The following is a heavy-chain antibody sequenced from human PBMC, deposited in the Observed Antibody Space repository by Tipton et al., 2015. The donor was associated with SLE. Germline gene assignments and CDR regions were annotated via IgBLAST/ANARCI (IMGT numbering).Heavy chain of an antibody. CDR1: GASISSHY. D-gene: IGHD6-13*01. V-gene: IGHV4-59*11. Sequence: LRLSCTVSGASISSHYWSWIRQPPGKGLEWIGYMYYTGSAHYSPSLRNRVTMSLDTSKNQFSLKLSSVTAADTAVYYCARGWYSRNWEWWFDPWGQGTLVTVSS. CDR3: ARGWYSRNWEWWFDP. CDR2: MYYTGSA. J-gene: IGHJ5*02.